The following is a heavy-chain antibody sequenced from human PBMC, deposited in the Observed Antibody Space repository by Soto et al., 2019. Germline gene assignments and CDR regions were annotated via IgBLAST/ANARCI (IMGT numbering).Heavy chain of an antibody. J-gene: IGHJ4*02. CDR2: IYHSGST. Sequence: SETLSLTCAVSGGSISSSNWWSWVRQPPGKGLEWIGEIYHSGSTNYNPSLKSRVTISVDKSKNQFSLKLSSVTAADTAVYYCASEKKYYYDSSGYYWAFHYWGQGTLVTVSS. V-gene: IGHV4-4*02. CDR1: GGSISSSNW. D-gene: IGHD3-22*01. CDR3: ASEKKYYYDSSGYYWAFHY.